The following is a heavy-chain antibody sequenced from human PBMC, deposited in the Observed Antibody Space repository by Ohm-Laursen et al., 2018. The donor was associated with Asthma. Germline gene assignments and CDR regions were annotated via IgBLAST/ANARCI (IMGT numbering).Heavy chain of an antibody. CDR3: ARAKGYYDSSGYYSFAY. Sequence: SVKVSCKASGGTFSSYAISWVRQAPGQGLEWMGGIIPIFGTANYAQKFQGRVTITADESTSTAYMELSSLRSEDTAVYYCARAKGYYDSSGYYSFAYWGQGTLVTVSS. V-gene: IGHV1-69*13. D-gene: IGHD3-22*01. CDR2: IIPIFGTA. CDR1: GGTFSSYA. J-gene: IGHJ4*02.